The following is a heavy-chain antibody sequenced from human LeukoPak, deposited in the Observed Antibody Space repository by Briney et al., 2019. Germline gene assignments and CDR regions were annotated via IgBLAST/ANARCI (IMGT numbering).Heavy chain of an antibody. CDR2: INRDGRGK. CDR3: ARGGSSSSNYWVY. Sequence: PGGSLRLSCAASGFTLRTYWMTWVRQAPGRGLEWVANINRDGRGKYYVDSVKGRFSISRDNAENSLFLQMNNLRVEDTAVYYCARGGSSSSNYWVYWGQGTLVTVSS. J-gene: IGHJ4*02. D-gene: IGHD6-13*01. V-gene: IGHV3-7*01. CDR1: GFTLRTYW.